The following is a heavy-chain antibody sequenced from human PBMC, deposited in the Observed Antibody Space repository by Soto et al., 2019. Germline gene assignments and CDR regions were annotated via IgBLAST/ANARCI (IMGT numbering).Heavy chain of an antibody. V-gene: IGHV3-23*01. J-gene: IGHJ4*02. CDR1: GFSLSSYA. CDR3: AKGPRENQYYYDGSGYYEVDD. Sequence: GTRRLSFAVSGFSLSSYAMTWVRPAPGRGLEWVSAISGSGGSTYYADSVKGRFTISRDNSKNTLYLQMNSLRAEDKAVYYCAKGPRENQYYYDGSGYYEVDDWGQGTLVTVSS. CDR2: ISGSGGST. D-gene: IGHD3-22*01.